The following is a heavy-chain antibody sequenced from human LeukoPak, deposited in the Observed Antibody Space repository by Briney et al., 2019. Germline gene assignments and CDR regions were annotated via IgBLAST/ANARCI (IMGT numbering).Heavy chain of an antibody. D-gene: IGHD3-10*01. J-gene: IGHJ5*02. Sequence: GSLRLSCAASGFTFSDYYMSWIRQAPGKGLEWIGSIYYSGSTYYNPSLKSRVTISVDTSKNQFSLKLSSVTAADTAVYYCASSGRMVRGPNWFDPWGQGTLVTVSS. CDR3: ASSGRMVRGPNWFDP. CDR2: IYYSGST. CDR1: GFTFSDYY. V-gene: IGHV4-38-2*01.